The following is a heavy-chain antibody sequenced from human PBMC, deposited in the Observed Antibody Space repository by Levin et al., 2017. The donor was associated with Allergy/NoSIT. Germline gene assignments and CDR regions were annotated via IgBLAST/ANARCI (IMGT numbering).Heavy chain of an antibody. J-gene: IGHJ3*02. CDR3: ARELADTAADTLDI. V-gene: IGHV1-18*01. Sequence: GLEWMGWISPYNGDTNYAQKLQGRVTMTTDTSTSTAYMELRSLRSDDTAVYYCARELADTAADTLDIWGQGTMVTVSS. CDR2: ISPYNGDT. D-gene: IGHD5-18*01.